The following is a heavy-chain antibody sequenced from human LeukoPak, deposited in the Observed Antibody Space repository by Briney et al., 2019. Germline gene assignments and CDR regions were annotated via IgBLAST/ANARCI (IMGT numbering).Heavy chain of an antibody. CDR2: IYWNGDST. Sequence: GGSLRLSCAASGFTFDDYDMSWVRQVPGKGLEWVSGIYWNGDSTGYADSVKGRFTISRDNSKNIVSLQMNNLRAEDTAVYYCARGRGLGVVSPYFDYWGQGTLVTVSS. D-gene: IGHD3-3*01. CDR1: GFTFDDYD. CDR3: ARGRGLGVVSPYFDY. J-gene: IGHJ4*02. V-gene: IGHV3-20*04.